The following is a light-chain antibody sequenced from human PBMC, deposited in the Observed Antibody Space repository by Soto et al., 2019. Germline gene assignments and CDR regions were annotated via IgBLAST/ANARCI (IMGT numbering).Light chain of an antibody. CDR2: AES. J-gene: IGKJ4*01. Sequence: DIQMTQSPSSLSASVGDTVTITCRASQDISNYVAWFQQRPGQAPKSLIYAESSLQSGVTSKFRGSGSETHFMFPCNSLQPEYFAFYYCLPYSTWPLTLGGGTKVEI. CDR1: QDISNY. V-gene: IGKV1-16*02. CDR3: LPYSTWPLT.